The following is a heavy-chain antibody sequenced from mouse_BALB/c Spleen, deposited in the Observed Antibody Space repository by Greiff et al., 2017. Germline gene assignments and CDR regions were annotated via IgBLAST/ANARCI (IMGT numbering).Heavy chain of an antibody. CDR1: GYSITSDYA. D-gene: IGHD1-1*01. CDR2: ISYSGST. Sequence: EVQLQESGPGLVKPSQSLSLTCTVTGYSITSDYAWYWIRQFPGNKLEWVGYISYSGSTSYNPFLKSRISITRDTSKNQFFLQLNPVTTEDTATYDCAREALRRYFDYWGQGTTLTVSS. J-gene: IGHJ2*01. CDR3: AREALRRYFDY. V-gene: IGHV3-2*02.